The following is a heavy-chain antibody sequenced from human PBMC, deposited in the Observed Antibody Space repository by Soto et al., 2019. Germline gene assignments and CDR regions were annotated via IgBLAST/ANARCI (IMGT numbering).Heavy chain of an antibody. J-gene: IGHJ6*02. V-gene: IGHV4-34*01. CDR1: GGSFSGYY. D-gene: IGHD6-13*01. Sequence: SETLSLTCAVYGGSFSGYYWSWIRQPPGKGLEWIGEINHSGSTNYNPSLKSRVTISVDTSKNQFSLKLSSVTAADTAVYYCARVVIAAAGIAYGMDVWGQGTTVTVSS. CDR2: INHSGST. CDR3: ARVVIAAAGIAYGMDV.